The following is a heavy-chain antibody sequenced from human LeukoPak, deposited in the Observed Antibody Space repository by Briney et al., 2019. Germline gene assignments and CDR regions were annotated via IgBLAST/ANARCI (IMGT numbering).Heavy chain of an antibody. Sequence: SETLSLTCTVSGGSISSYYWTWIRQTPGKGLEWIGEINHSGITDYNPSLRSRVTISVDTPKNQFSLKLSSVTAADTAIYYCARAVIVVAAATQRNWFDPWGQGTLVTVSS. CDR3: ARAVIVVAAATQRNWFDP. V-gene: IGHV4-34*01. CDR2: INHSGIT. CDR1: GGSISSYY. J-gene: IGHJ5*02. D-gene: IGHD2-15*01.